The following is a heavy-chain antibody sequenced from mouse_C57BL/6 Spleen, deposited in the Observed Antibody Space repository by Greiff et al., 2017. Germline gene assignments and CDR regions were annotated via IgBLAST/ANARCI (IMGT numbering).Heavy chain of an antibody. Sequence: VQLQQSGPELVKPGASVKISCKASGYAFSSSWMNWVQQRPGKGLEWIGRIYPGDGDTNYNGKFKGKATLTADKSSSTAYMQLSSLTSEDSAVYFCARWGITTVVAHYFDYWGQGTTLTVSS. CDR3: ARWGITTVVAHYFDY. J-gene: IGHJ2*01. V-gene: IGHV1-82*01. D-gene: IGHD1-1*01. CDR1: GYAFSSSW. CDR2: IYPGDGDT.